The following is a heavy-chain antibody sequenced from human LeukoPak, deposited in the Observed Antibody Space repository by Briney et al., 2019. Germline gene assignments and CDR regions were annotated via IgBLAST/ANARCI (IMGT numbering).Heavy chain of an antibody. J-gene: IGHJ4*02. CDR1: GFTFSTYG. Sequence: GGSLRLSCSSSGFTFSTYGMHWVRQAPGKGLEWLTFIQYDGSSKDYADSVKGRFTISRDNSKNTLYLQMNSLRAEDTAVYYCAKIFDEVVPAAMDYWGQGTLVTVSS. CDR3: AKIFDEVVPAAMDY. V-gene: IGHV3-30*02. CDR2: IQYDGSSK. D-gene: IGHD2-2*01.